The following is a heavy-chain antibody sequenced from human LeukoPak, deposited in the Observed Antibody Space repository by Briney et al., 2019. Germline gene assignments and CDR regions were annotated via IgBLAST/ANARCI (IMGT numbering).Heavy chain of an antibody. CDR2: ISGGGEDT. CDR3: AKPRAMTTGVGRYFDL. CDR1: GFTFTSYA. D-gene: IGHD1-1*01. Sequence: GGSLRLSCAASGFTFTSYAMRWIRQAPGKGLEWVSAISGGGEDTYYPDSVKGRFTISRDNSKNTLYLQMNSLRAEDTAIYYCAKPRAMTTGVGRYFDLWGRGTLVTVSS. J-gene: IGHJ2*01. V-gene: IGHV3-23*01.